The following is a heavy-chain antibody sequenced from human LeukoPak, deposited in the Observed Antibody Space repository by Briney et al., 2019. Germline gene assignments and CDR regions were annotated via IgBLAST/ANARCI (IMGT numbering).Heavy chain of an antibody. Sequence: SETLSLTCTVSGGSISSYYWSWIRLPPGKGLEWIGYLSKSGNTNYSPSLKSRVTIFGDTSKNQFVLKLSSVTAADTAMYYCARARYVNSFYAFDIWGQGTLVTVSS. D-gene: IGHD3-9*01. CDR2: LSKSGNT. CDR3: ARARYVNSFYAFDI. V-gene: IGHV4-59*01. J-gene: IGHJ3*02. CDR1: GGSISSYY.